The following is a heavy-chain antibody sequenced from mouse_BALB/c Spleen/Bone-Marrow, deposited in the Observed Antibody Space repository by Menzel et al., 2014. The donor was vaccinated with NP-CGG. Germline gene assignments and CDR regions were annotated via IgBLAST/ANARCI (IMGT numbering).Heavy chain of an antibody. CDR1: GFTFSDYY. Sequence: EVMLVESGGDLVKPGGSLKLSCAAPGFTFSDYYMYWVRQTPEKRLEWVATISDGGSYTYYPDSVKGRFTISRDNAKXNLYLHMSSLKSEDTAMYYCARDGDYKYAWFAYWGQGTLVTVSA. V-gene: IGHV5-4*02. D-gene: IGHD2-14*01. CDR3: ARDGDYKYAWFAY. CDR2: ISDGGSYT. J-gene: IGHJ3*01.